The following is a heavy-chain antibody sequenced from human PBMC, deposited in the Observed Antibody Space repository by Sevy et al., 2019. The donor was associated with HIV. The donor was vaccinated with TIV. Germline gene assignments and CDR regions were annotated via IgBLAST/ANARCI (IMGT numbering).Heavy chain of an antibody. CDR1: GGSFSGYY. CDR2: INHSGST. V-gene: IGHV4-34*01. D-gene: IGHD2-2*01. J-gene: IGHJ5*02. CDR3: ARAPPVVVVPGAPSWFDP. Sequence: LSETLSLTCAVYGGSFSGYYWNWIRHPPGKALEWIGEINHSGSTNYNPSLKSRVTISVDTSKNQFSLKLNSVTAADTAVYYCARAPPVVVVPGAPSWFDPWGQGTLVTVSS.